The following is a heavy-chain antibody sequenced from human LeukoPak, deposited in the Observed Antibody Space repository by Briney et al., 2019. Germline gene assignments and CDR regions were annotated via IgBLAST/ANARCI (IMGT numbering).Heavy chain of an antibody. CDR1: GYTFTGYY. V-gene: IGHV1-2*02. Sequence: GASVKVSCMASGYTFTGYYMHWVRQAPGQGLEWMGWINPNSGGTNYAQKFQGRVTMTRDTSISTAYMELSRLRSDDTAVYYCARADSIVWFGELSFDPWGQGTLVTVSS. CDR3: ARADSIVWFGELSFDP. D-gene: IGHD3-10*01. J-gene: IGHJ5*02. CDR2: INPNSGGT.